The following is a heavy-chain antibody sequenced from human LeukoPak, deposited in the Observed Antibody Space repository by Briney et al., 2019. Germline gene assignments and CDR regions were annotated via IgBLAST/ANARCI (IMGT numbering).Heavy chain of an antibody. V-gene: IGHV4-59*12. Sequence: NPSETLSLTCTVTVGSISSYYWSWLRQPPGKGLEWIGYIYYSGSTNYNPSLKSRVTISVDTSKNQFSLKLSSVTAADTAVYYCARDHRVGYYYRDVWGKGTTVTVSS. CDR1: VGSISSYY. D-gene: IGHD2-15*01. CDR2: IYYSGST. J-gene: IGHJ6*03. CDR3: ARDHRVGYYYRDV.